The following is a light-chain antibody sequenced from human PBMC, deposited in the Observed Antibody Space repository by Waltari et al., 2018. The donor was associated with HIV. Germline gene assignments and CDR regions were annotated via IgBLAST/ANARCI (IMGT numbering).Light chain of an antibody. Sequence: QSALTQPASVSGSPEQSFTISCTGTSSDVGAYNLVSWYQQHPGKAPNLMIFAVTQRPSWVSDRFSGSTSGDTASLTSTGLQADDEGDYYCCAYTGTGVVFGGGTKLTVL. J-gene: IGLJ2*01. V-gene: IGLV2-23*02. CDR1: SSDVGAYNL. CDR2: AVT. CDR3: CAYTGTGVV.